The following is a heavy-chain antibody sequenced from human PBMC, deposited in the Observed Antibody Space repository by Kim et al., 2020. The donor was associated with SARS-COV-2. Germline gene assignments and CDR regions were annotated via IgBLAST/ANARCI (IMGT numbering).Heavy chain of an antibody. Sequence: GGSLRLSCAASGFTFSSYGMHWVRQAPGKGLEWVAVIWYDGSNKYYGDSVKGRFTISRDNSKNTLYLQMNSLRAEDTAVYYCARDRRYGYGDCLIDYWRQGTLLPVPS. D-gene: IGHD4-17*01. CDR2: IWYDGSNK. CDR3: ARDRRYGYGDCLIDY. CDR1: GFTFSSYG. J-gene: IGHJ4*02. V-gene: IGHV3-33*08.